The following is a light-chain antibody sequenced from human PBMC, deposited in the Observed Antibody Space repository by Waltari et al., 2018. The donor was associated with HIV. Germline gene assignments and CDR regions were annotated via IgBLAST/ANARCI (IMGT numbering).Light chain of an antibody. CDR1: SSDVGAYNY. CDR3: ASHAGSKDV. V-gene: IGLV2-11*01. J-gene: IGLJ2*01. Sequence: QSALTQPRSVSGSPGQSVTISCTGTSSDVGAYNYVSWFQQHPGKAPKLMIYDVTTRPSGVPDRFPCSKSGNPASLPVSGLQAEDEADYYCASHAGSKDVFGGGTRLTVL. CDR2: DVT.